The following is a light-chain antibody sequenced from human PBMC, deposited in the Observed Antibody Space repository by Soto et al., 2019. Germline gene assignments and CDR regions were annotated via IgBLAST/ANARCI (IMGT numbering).Light chain of an antibody. Sequence: DVEMTQSPSTLSASVGDRVTITWGASQSINNLLAWYQQKKGKAPKFLIYDVSTLESGVPSRLRGSGSGTELTITISSMQHDDFATYYCQQYNASSWTFGQGTKVDIK. J-gene: IGKJ1*01. V-gene: IGKV1-5*01. CDR1: QSINNL. CDR3: QQYNASSWT. CDR2: DVS.